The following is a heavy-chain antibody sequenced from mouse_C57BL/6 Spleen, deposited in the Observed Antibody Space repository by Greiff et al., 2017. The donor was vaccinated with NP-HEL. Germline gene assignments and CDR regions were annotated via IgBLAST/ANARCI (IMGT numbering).Heavy chain of an antibody. CDR2: IDPSDSYT. CDR3: ARYSDSSVTGAMDY. CDR1: GYTFTSYW. J-gene: IGHJ4*01. D-gene: IGHD3-2*02. Sequence: QVQLQQPGAELVMPGASVKLSCKASGYTFTSYWMHWVKQRPGQGLEWIGEIDPSDSYTNYNQKFKGKSTLTVDKSSSTAYMQLSSLTSEDSAVYYCARYSDSSVTGAMDYWGQGTSVTVSS. V-gene: IGHV1-69*01.